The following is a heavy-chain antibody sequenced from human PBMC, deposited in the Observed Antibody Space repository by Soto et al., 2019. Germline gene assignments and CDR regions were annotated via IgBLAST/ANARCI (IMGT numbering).Heavy chain of an antibody. J-gene: IGHJ6*02. CDR3: ARILYSSQRDGVDV. V-gene: IGHV3-23*01. CDR1: GFTFSSYP. D-gene: IGHD2-8*01. Sequence: HPGGSLRLSCAASGFTFSSYPMTWVRQAPGKGLEWVSSISGSSDTIFYADSVKGRFTISRDNSRTTLYLQMNSLRAEDMAIYYCARILYSSQRDGVDVWGQGTTVTVSS. CDR2: ISGSSDTI.